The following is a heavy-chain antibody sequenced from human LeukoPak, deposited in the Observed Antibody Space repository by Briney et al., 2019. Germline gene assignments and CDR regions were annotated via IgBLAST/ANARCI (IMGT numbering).Heavy chain of an antibody. D-gene: IGHD3-9*01. J-gene: IGHJ4*02. CDR1: GFTFSNYA. Sequence: HPGGSLRLSCVVCGFTFSNYAMSWLRQAPGKGLEWVSAITGSGTNRYYADSLKGRFTTSRDNSKNTVFLQMNSLRHEDTAIYYCVIGGDYDVLSGYYVPDYWGQGTLVTVAS. CDR2: ITGSGTNR. V-gene: IGHV3-23*01. CDR3: VIGGDYDVLSGYYVPDY.